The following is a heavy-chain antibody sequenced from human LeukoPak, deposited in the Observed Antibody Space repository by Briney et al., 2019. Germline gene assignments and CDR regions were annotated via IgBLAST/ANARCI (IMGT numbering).Heavy chain of an antibody. CDR1: GGSFSRYA. D-gene: IGHD3-22*01. Sequence: ASVKVSCKASGGSFSRYAISWVRQAPGQGLEWMGGIIPIFGTANYAQKFQGRVTITADESTRTAYMELRTLRSEDTAIYYCARGSRETGGYYYVYWGRGTPVTVSS. CDR3: ARGSRETGGYYYVY. V-gene: IGHV1-69*13. CDR2: IIPIFGTA. J-gene: IGHJ4*02.